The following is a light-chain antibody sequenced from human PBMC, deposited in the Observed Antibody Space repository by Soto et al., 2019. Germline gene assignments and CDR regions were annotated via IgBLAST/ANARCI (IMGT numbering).Light chain of an antibody. CDR1: QSISSY. V-gene: IGKV1-39*01. J-gene: IGKJ2*01. Sequence: DIQMTQSPSSLSASVGDRVTITCRASQSISSYLNWYQQKPGKAPKLLIYAASSLQSGVPSRFSGSGSGTDFTLTISSLQPEGFATYYCQQSYNTPRTFGQGTKLEIK. CDR2: AAS. CDR3: QQSYNTPRT.